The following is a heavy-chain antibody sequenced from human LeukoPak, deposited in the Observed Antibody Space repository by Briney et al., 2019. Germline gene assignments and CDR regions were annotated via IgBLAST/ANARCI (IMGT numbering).Heavy chain of an antibody. J-gene: IGHJ4*02. D-gene: IGHD2-2*01. CDR2: IYHGGST. CDR3: ARGEPLGYCSTTSCPYYLDS. Sequence: SETLSLTCAISGVSISSVNWWSWVRQSPGKGLEWIGEIYHGGSTTYNPSLKSRVTLSVDKAENQFSLKMYSVTAADTAVYYCARGEPLGYCSTTSCPYYLDSWGQGTLVIVSS. V-gene: IGHV4-4*02. CDR1: GVSISSVNW.